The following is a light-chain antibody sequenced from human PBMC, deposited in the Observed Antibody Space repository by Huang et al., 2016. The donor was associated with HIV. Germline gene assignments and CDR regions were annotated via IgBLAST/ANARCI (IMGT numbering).Light chain of an antibody. Sequence: EIVMTQSPATLSVSPGERATLSCRASQSVSSNLAWYQQKPGQAPRLPSMVHPPGSLVSQPGSVAVAEFTLTISSLQSEDFAVYYCQHYNNWPPVFGGGTKVEIK. CDR1: QSVSSN. J-gene: IGKJ4*01. CDR2: VHP. V-gene: IGKV3-15*01. CDR3: QHYNNWPPV.